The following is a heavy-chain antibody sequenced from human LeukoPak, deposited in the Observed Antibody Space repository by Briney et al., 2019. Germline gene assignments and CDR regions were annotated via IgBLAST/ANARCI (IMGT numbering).Heavy chain of an antibody. J-gene: IGHJ6*04. CDR3: AREDV. CDR1: GFIFTNYA. CDR2: ISSSSSYI. V-gene: IGHV3-21*01. Sequence: PGGSLRLSCAASGFIFTNYAMSWVRQAPGKGLEWVSSISSSSSYIYYADSVKGRFTISRDNAKNSLYLQMNSLRAEDTAVYYCAREDVWGKGTTVTVSS.